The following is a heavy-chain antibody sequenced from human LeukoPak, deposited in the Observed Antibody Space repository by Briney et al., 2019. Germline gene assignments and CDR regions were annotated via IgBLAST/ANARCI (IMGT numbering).Heavy chain of an antibody. V-gene: IGHV4-59*01. CDR2: IYNSGST. CDR3: ARHRFSYGE. CDR1: GDSISSYY. J-gene: IGHJ4*02. D-gene: IGHD3-3*01. Sequence: SETLSLTCTVSGDSISSYYWSWIRQPPGKGLEWIGYIYNSGSTNYNPSLKSRVTISVETSKNQFSLKLSSVTAADTAVYYCARHRFSYGEWGQGTLVTVSS.